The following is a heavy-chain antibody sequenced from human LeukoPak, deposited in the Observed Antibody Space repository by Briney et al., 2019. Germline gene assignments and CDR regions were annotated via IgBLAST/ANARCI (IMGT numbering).Heavy chain of an antibody. CDR1: GFTFSNYA. Sequence: GGSLRLSCTASGFTFSNYAMHWVRQAPGKGLEWVALTWYDGSNENYADSVKGRFTVSRDNSKNTLFLQMNNLRGEDTAVYYCAKRGGDASYFDNWSQGTLVTVSS. D-gene: IGHD2-21*02. CDR2: TWYDGSNE. J-gene: IGHJ4*02. CDR3: AKRGGDASYFDN. V-gene: IGHV3-33*06.